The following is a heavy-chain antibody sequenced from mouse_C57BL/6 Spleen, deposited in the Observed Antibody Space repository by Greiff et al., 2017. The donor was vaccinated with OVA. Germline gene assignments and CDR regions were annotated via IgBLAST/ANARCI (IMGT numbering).Heavy chain of an antibody. J-gene: IGHJ2*01. CDR3: ARSPEGYFDY. V-gene: IGHV3-8*01. Sequence: EVQLQQSGPGLAKPSQTLSLTCSVTGYSITSDYWHWIRKFPGNKLEYMGYISYSGSTYYNPSLKSRISITRDTSKNQYYLQLNSVTTEDTATYYCARSPEGYFDYWGQGTTLTVSS. CDR1: GYSITSDY. CDR2: ISYSGST.